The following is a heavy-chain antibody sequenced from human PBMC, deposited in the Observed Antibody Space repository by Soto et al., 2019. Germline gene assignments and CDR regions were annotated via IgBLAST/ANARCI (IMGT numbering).Heavy chain of an antibody. D-gene: IGHD5-18*01. J-gene: IGHJ4*02. CDR2: IYYSGST. CDR3: ARDRSSSVDTAMVAYFDY. V-gene: IGHV4-31*03. Sequence: SETLYLTYTVSGGSISSGPYYGSCIRQHPGKGLEWIGYIYYSGSTYYNPSLKSRVTISVDTSKNQFSLKLSSVTAADTAVYYCARDRSSSVDTAMVAYFDYWGQGPLVTVSS. CDR1: GGSISSGPYY.